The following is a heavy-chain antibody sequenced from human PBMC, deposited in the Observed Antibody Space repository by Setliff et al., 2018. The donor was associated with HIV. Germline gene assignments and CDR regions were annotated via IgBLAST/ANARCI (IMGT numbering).Heavy chain of an antibody. CDR2: IYASGKT. J-gene: IGHJ4*02. V-gene: IGHV4-4*07. CDR3: ARGNNDLESFDY. CDR1: GDSLNTYY. D-gene: IGHD3-3*01. Sequence: LSLTCNVSGDSLNTYYWSWIRQSGGKGLEWVGRIYASGKTTFNPSLKSRVRMSVDTSKNQFSLKLTSVTASDTAVYYCARGNNDLESFDYWGQGALVTVSS.